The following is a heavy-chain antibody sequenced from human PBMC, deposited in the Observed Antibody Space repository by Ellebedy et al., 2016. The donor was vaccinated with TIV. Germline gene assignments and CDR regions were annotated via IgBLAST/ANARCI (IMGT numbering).Heavy chain of an antibody. Sequence: MPSETLSLTCTVSGGSITYDNYYWAWIRQSPGKGLEWTGSIYYSGTTHYNPSLKSRVTISVVTSRMQFSLRLSSVTAADTAVYFCARERYSGAFYWFDPWGQGTLVTVSS. CDR1: GGSITYDNYY. J-gene: IGHJ5*02. CDR3: ARERYSGAFYWFDP. D-gene: IGHD1-26*01. CDR2: IYYSGTT. V-gene: IGHV4-39*07.